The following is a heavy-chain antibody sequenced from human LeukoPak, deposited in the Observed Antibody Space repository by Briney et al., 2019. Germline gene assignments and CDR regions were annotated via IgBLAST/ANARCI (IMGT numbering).Heavy chain of an antibody. V-gene: IGHV4-39*01. J-gene: IGHJ4*02. CDR1: GGSISSSHYC. D-gene: IGHD3-22*01. CDR2: IYYSEST. Sequence: SETLSLTCTVSGGSISSSHYCWGWLRQPPGKGLEWIGSIYYSESTYSNPSLKSRVTISVDTSKNQFSLKLSFVTAADTAVYYCASELRTYYYDSSGYSTDYWGQGTLVTVSS. CDR3: ASELRTYYYDSSGYSTDY.